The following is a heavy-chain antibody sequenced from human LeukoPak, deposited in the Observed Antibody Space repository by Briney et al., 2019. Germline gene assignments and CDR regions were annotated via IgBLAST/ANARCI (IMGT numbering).Heavy chain of an antibody. CDR2: INHSGST. CDR1: GGSFSGYY. CDR3: ARVGNYYYYYMDV. Sequence: SETLSLTRAVYGGSFSGYYWSWIRQPPGKGLEWIGEINHSGSTNYNPSLKSRVTISVDTSKNQFSLKLSSVTAADTAVYYCARVGNYYYYYMDVWGKGTTVTVSS. D-gene: IGHD7-27*01. V-gene: IGHV4-34*01. J-gene: IGHJ6*03.